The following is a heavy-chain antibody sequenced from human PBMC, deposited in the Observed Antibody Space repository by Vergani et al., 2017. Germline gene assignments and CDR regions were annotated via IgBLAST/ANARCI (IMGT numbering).Heavy chain of an antibody. D-gene: IGHD1-1*01. CDR2: IWYDGSNK. Sequence: QVQLVESEGGVVQPGRSLTLSCVASGFTFSSHGMNWVRQAPGKGLEWVAVIWYDGSNKYYGDSVNGRFTISRDNSKNTLYLQMNSLRVEDTAVYYCARWGNEKRLDSWGQGTLVTVSS. V-gene: IGHV3-33*01. J-gene: IGHJ5*01. CDR3: ARWGNEKRLDS. CDR1: GFTFSSHG.